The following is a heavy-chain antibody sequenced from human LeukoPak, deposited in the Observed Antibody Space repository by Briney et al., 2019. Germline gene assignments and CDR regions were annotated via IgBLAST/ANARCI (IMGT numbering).Heavy chain of an antibody. CDR1: GFTFSSYA. CDR3: AKGGPQFFDY. CDR2: ISSNGGST. D-gene: IGHD5-24*01. V-gene: IGHV3-64D*06. J-gene: IGHJ4*02. Sequence: GGSLRLSCSASGFTFSSYAMYWVRQAPGKGLEYVSAISSNGGSTYYADSVKGRFTISRDNSKNTLYLQMSSLRAEDTAIYYCAKGGPQFFDYWGQGTLVTVSS.